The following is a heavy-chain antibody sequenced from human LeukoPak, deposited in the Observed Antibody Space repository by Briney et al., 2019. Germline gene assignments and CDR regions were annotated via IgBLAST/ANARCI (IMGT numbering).Heavy chain of an antibody. CDR3: ARVRDPLLPDY. CDR1: GYTFTSYD. V-gene: IGHV1-8*03. CDR2: MNPNSGNT. J-gene: IGHJ4*02. Sequence: ASVKVPCKASGYTFTSYDINWVRQATGQGLEWMGWMNPNSGNTGYAQKFQGRVTITRNTSISTAYMELSSLRSEDTAVYYCARVRDPLLPDYWGQGTLVTVSS.